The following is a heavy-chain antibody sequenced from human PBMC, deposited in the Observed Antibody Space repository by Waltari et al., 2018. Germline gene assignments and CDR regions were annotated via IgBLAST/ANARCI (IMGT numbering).Heavy chain of an antibody. Sequence: QVQLQESGPGLVKPSETLSLTCTVSGGSISSYYWSWIRQPPGKGLEWIGYIYYSGRTNYNPSLKSRVTISVDTSKNQFSLKLSSVTAADTAVYYCARGVWFGEFLIDYWGQGTLVTVSS. V-gene: IGHV4-59*01. CDR2: IYYSGRT. CDR1: GGSISSYY. J-gene: IGHJ4*02. D-gene: IGHD3-10*01. CDR3: ARGVWFGEFLIDY.